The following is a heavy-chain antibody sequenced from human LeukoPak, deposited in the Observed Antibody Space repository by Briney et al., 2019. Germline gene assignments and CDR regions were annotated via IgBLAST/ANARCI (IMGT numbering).Heavy chain of an antibody. CDR3: AKGKRYPDY. V-gene: IGHV3-7*03. J-gene: IGHJ4*02. CDR2: IKQDGSEQ. CDR1: GFTFRTYW. Sequence: GGSLRLSCAASGFTFRTYWMSWVRQAPGKGLEWVANIKQDGSEQYYVDSVKGRFTISRDNAKNSLYLQMDSLRVEDTAVYYCAKGKRYPDYWGQGTLVTVSS. D-gene: IGHD1-1*01.